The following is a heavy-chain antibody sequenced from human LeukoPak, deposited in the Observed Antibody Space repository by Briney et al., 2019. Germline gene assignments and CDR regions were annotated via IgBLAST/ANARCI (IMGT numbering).Heavy chain of an antibody. V-gene: IGHV1-18*01. J-gene: IGHJ5*02. CDR2: ISAYNGNT. D-gene: IGHD1-1*01. CDR1: GYTFTSYG. Sequence: ASAKASCKASGYTFTSYGISWGPQAPGQGLGWMGWISAYNGNTNYAQKRQGRVTMTTDTSTRTDYMELRSLRSDDTAVYYCARDIGYTTPTNRFDPWGQGTLVTVSS. CDR3: ARDIGYTTPTNRFDP.